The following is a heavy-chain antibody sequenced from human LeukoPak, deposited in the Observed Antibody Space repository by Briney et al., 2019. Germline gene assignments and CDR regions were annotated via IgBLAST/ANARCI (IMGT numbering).Heavy chain of an antibody. J-gene: IGHJ6*03. Sequence: AETLSLTCTVSGGSMRSYYGSWLRQPAGKGLEWIGRIYTSGSTNYNPSLKRRVTMSVDTSKNQFSLKLSSVTAADTAVYYCARVRSGLEWLLYYYYYYMDVWGKGTTVTVSS. CDR1: GGSMRSYY. D-gene: IGHD3-3*01. V-gene: IGHV4-4*07. CDR3: ARVRSGLEWLLYYYYYYMDV. CDR2: IYTSGST.